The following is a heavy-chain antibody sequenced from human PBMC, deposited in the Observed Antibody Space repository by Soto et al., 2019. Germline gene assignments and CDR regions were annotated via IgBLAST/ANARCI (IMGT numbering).Heavy chain of an antibody. D-gene: IGHD6-19*01. Sequence: SGPTLVNPTQTLTLTCIFSGFSLRTSGVGVGWIRQPPGKALEWLGFIYWNDDKRYSPSLKSRLTITKDTSKNQVVLTMANMDPVDTATYYCAKSGSSGWYGWFDPWGQGTLVTVSS. CDR1: GFSLRTSGVG. CDR3: AKSGSSGWYGWFDP. CDR2: IYWNDDK. J-gene: IGHJ5*02. V-gene: IGHV2-5*01.